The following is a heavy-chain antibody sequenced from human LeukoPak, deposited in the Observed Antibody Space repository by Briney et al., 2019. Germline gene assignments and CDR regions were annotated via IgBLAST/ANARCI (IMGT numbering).Heavy chain of an antibody. D-gene: IGHD4-11*01. V-gene: IGHV4-4*07. CDR1: GGSISDFY. Sequence: PSETLSHTCIVSGGSISDFYWSWVRQSAGKGLEYIGRIYSSGSTNYNPSLKSRVAMSVDTSKNQFSLNLRSLTAADTAVYYCARVTDSLDYWGQGTLVTVSP. CDR2: IYSSGST. J-gene: IGHJ4*02. CDR3: ARVTDSLDY.